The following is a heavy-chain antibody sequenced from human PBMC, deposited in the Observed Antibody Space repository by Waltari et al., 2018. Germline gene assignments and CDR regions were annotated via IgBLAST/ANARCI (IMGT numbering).Heavy chain of an antibody. V-gene: IGHV4-38-2*01. J-gene: IGHJ4*02. CDR2: IYHSGST. CDR1: GYSISSGYY. Sequence: QVQLQESGPGLVKPSETLSLTCAVPGYSISSGYYWGWIRQPPGKGLEWIGSIYHSGSTYYNPSLKSRVTISVDTSKNQFSLKLSSVTAADTAVYYCARQGSYYFDYWGQGTLVTVSS. D-gene: IGHD3-10*01. CDR3: ARQGSYYFDY.